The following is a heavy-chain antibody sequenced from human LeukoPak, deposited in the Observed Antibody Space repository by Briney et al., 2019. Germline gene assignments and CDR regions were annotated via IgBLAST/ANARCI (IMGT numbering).Heavy chain of an antibody. V-gene: IGHV3-48*03. CDR1: GFTFRSYE. J-gene: IGHJ4*02. CDR2: ISSSGSTT. CDR3: ARHLSGVTGYTYGRGIDY. D-gene: IGHD5-18*01. Sequence: GGSLRLSCTASGFTFRSYEVNWVRQAPGKGLEWVSYISSSGSTTSYADSVKGRFTISRDNAKNSVYLQMNSLRAEDTAIYYCARHLSGVTGYTYGRGIDYWGQGTLVTVSS.